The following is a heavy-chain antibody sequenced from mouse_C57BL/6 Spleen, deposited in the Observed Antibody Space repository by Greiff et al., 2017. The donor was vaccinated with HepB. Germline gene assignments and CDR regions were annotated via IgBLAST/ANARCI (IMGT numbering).Heavy chain of an antibody. CDR2: ISDGGSYT. D-gene: IGHD1-1*01. Sequence: EVQGVESGGGLVKPGGSLKLSCAASGFTFSSYAMSWVRQTPEKRLEWVATISDGGSYTYYPDNVKGRFTISRDNAKNNLYLQMSHLKSEDTAMDYCARSYYYGSSYPLAYWGQGTLVTVSA. V-gene: IGHV5-4*01. CDR3: ARSYYYGSSYPLAY. J-gene: IGHJ3*01. CDR1: GFTFSSYA.